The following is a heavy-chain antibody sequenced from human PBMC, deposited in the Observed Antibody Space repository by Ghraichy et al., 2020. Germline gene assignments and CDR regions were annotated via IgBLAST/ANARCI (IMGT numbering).Heavy chain of an antibody. CDR3: SKAASISTTLSYYYAMDV. CDR2: ISGSSGTT. D-gene: IGHD1-14*01. Sequence: LSLTCAASGFTFSNYAMSWVRQAPGSGLEWVSSISGSSGTTYYADAVKGRFTISRDNSKNNLYLQMNSLRAEDTAVYFCSKAASISTTLSYYYAMDVWGQGTTVTVSS. J-gene: IGHJ6*02. V-gene: IGHV3-23*01. CDR1: GFTFSNYA.